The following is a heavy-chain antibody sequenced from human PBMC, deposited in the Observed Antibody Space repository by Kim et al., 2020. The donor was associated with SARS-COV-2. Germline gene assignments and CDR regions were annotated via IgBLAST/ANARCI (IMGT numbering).Heavy chain of an antibody. CDR3: AKGDGSGSPYYYYGMDV. CDR2: ISWNSGSI. J-gene: IGHJ6*02. D-gene: IGHD3-10*01. Sequence: GGSLRLSCAASGFTFDDYAMHWVRQAPGKGLEWVSGISWNSGSIGYADSVKGRFTISRDNAKNSLYLQMNSLRAEDTALYYCAKGDGSGSPYYYYGMDVWGQGTTVTVSS. CDR1: GFTFDDYA. V-gene: IGHV3-9*01.